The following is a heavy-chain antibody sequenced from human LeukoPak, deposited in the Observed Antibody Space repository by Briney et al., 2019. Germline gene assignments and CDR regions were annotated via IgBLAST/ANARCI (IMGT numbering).Heavy chain of an antibody. V-gene: IGHV1-18*01. CDR3: ARAVNTGELLWFGELSGYYGMDV. D-gene: IGHD3-10*01. J-gene: IGHJ6*02. CDR2: ISAYNGNT. CDR1: GYTFTSYG. Sequence: GASVKVSCEASGYTFTSYGISWVRQAPGQGLEWMGWISAYNGNTNYAQKIQGRVTMTTDTSTSTAYMELRSLRSDDTAVYYCARAVNTGELLWFGELSGYYGMDVWGQGTTVTVSS.